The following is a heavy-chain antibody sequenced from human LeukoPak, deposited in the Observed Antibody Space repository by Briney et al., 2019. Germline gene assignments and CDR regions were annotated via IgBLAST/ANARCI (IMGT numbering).Heavy chain of an antibody. CDR1: GGTFSSYA. Sequence: SVKVSCKASGGTFSSYAISWVRQAPGQGLEWMGRIIPIFGIANYAQKFQGRVTITADKSTSTAYMELSSLRSEDTAMYYCASQNWFDPWGQGTLVTVSS. J-gene: IGHJ5*02. V-gene: IGHV1-69*04. CDR3: ASQNWFDP. CDR2: IIPIFGIA.